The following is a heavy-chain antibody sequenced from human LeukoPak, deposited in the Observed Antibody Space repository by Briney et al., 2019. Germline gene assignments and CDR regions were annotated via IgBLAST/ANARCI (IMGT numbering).Heavy chain of an antibody. Sequence: GGSLRLSCAASGFTFNNYNMNWVRQAPGKGLEWVSSITSSSTYIYYADSVKGRFTISRDNAKNSLYLQMNSLRPEDTAVYYCARSARLMKGVVEVTALDDWGQGTLVTVSS. CDR2: ITSSSTYI. D-gene: IGHD3-3*01. CDR1: GFTFNNYN. V-gene: IGHV3-21*01. J-gene: IGHJ4*02. CDR3: ARSARLMKGVVEVTALDD.